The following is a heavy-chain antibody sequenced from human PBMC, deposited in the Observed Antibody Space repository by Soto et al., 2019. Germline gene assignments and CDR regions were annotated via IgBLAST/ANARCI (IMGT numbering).Heavy chain of an antibody. Sequence: SETLSLTCTVSGGSISSGGYYWSWIRQHPGKGLEWIGYIYYSGSTYYNPSLKSRVTISVDTSKNQFSLKLSSVTAADTAVYYCARQVEIGWFDPWGQGTLVTVSS. J-gene: IGHJ5*02. CDR3: ARQVEIGWFDP. V-gene: IGHV4-31*03. D-gene: IGHD2-15*01. CDR2: IYYSGST. CDR1: GGSISSGGYY.